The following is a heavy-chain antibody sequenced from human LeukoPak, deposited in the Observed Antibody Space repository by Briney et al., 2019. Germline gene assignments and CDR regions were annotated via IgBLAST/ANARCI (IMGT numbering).Heavy chain of an antibody. Sequence: SETLSLTCTVSGGSISSYYWSWIRQPPGKGLEWIGYIYYSGSTNYNPSLKSRVTISVDTSKNQFSLKLSSVTAADTAVYYCAREGAGTYSSSWYLKYWGQGTLVTVSS. CDR1: GGSISSYY. D-gene: IGHD6-13*01. V-gene: IGHV4-59*12. CDR2: IYYSGST. J-gene: IGHJ4*02. CDR3: AREGAGTYSSSWYLKY.